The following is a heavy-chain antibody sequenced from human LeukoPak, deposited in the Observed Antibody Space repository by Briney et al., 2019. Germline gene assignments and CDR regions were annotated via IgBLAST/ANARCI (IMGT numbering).Heavy chain of an antibody. CDR1: GFTHSDYD. CDR3: ARAKRETSTRPWTSGMDV. Sequence: GGSLRLSCAASGFTHSDYDIHWVRQPIGKGLVWVSGLGSAGDKYHAGSERGRFTISREDAENSVYLQMNGLRPEDTAIYYCARAKRETSTRPWTSGMDVWGQGTRVTVSS. J-gene: IGHJ6*02. D-gene: IGHD3/OR15-3a*01. CDR2: LGSAGDK. V-gene: IGHV3-13*01.